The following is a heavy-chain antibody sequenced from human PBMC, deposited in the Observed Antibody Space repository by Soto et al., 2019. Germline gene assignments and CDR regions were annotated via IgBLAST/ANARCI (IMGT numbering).Heavy chain of an antibody. CDR1: GFTFSSYS. D-gene: IGHD4-4*01. CDR3: ARVADDYSKSRPIDY. Sequence: GGSLRLSCAASGFTFSSYSMNWVRQAPGKGLEWVSYISSSSSTIYYADSVKGRFTISRDNAKNSLYLQMNSLRAEDTAVYYCARVADDYSKSRPIDYWGQGTLVTVSS. CDR2: ISSSSSTI. V-gene: IGHV3-48*01. J-gene: IGHJ4*02.